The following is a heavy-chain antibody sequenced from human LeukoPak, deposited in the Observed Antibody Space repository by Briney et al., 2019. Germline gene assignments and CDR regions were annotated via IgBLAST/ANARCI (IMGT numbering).Heavy chain of an antibody. CDR2: ISYDGSNK. J-gene: IGHJ4*02. Sequence: GRSLRLSCAASGFTFSSYGMHWVRQAPGKGLEWVAVISYDGSNKYYADSVKGRFTISRDNSKNTLYLQMNSLRAEDTAVYYCAKDPNGIAAAGNYWGQGTLVTVSS. D-gene: IGHD6-13*01. CDR1: GFTFSSYG. V-gene: IGHV3-30*18. CDR3: AKDPNGIAAAGNY.